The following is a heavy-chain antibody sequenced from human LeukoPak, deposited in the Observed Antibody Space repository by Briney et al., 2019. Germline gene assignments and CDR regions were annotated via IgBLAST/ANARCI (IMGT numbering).Heavy chain of an antibody. CDR1: GGSISSYY. J-gene: IGHJ4*02. V-gene: IGHV4-59*01. Sequence: SETLSLTCTVSGGSISSYYWSWIRQPPGKGLEWIGYIYYSGRTNYNPSLKSRVTISVDTSKNQFSLKLSSVTAADTAVYYCARGPNYYDSSGLGYWGQGTLVTVSS. CDR3: ARGPNYYDSSGLGY. CDR2: IYYSGRT. D-gene: IGHD3-22*01.